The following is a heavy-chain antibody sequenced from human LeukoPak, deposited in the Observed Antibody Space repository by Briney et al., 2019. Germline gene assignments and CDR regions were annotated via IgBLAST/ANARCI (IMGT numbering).Heavy chain of an antibody. V-gene: IGHV4-59*08. CDR2: VYYTGST. CDR3: ARHRYGDNVAAV. CDR1: GGSISSYY. Sequence: SETLSLTCTVSGGSISSYYWSWIRQPPGEGLEWIGYVYYTGSTNYNPSLKSRVSISVDTSKNQFSLRLTSVTAADTAVYYWARHRYGDNVAAVWGQGTLVTVSS. D-gene: IGHD2-21*02. J-gene: IGHJ4*02.